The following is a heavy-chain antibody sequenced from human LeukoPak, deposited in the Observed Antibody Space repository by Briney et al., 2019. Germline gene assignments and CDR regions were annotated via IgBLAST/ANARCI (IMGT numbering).Heavy chain of an antibody. V-gene: IGHV3-23*01. CDR1: GLTFSSCG. D-gene: IGHD6-19*01. Sequence: GGTLRLSCAASGLTFSSCGMSWVRQGPGKGLEWVSSISSTGDTTAYADSVKGRFTLSRDNSKNTLFLQMNRLTAEDTAGYYCAKGSEAGVGRAFDPWGQGTRVTVSS. J-gene: IGHJ5*02. CDR3: AKGSEAGVGRAFDP. CDR2: ISSTGDTT.